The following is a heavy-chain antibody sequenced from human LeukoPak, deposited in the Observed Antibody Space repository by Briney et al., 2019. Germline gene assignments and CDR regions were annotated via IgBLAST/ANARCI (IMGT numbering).Heavy chain of an antibody. CDR3: ARNAPFDY. J-gene: IGHJ4*02. V-gene: IGHV3-7*01. Sequence: PGGSLRLSCAASGFTYSTYWMSWVRQAPGKGLEWVANINQDGSEKYYVDSVRGRFTLSRDNAKNSLYLQMNSLRGEDTAVYYCARNAPFDYWGKGTLVTVSS. CDR1: GFTYSTYW. CDR2: INQDGSEK.